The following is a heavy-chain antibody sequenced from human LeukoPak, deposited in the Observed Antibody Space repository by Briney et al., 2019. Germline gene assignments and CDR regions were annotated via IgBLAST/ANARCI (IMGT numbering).Heavy chain of an antibody. D-gene: IGHD6-6*01. J-gene: IGHJ4*02. CDR3: ARDGKIAARYRDY. Sequence: ASVKVSCKASGYTFTGYYMHWVRQAPGQGLEWMGWINPNSGGTNYAQKFQGRVTMTRDTSISTAYMELSRLRSDDTAVYYCARDGKIAARYRDYWGQGTLDTVSS. CDR2: INPNSGGT. CDR1: GYTFTGYY. V-gene: IGHV1-2*02.